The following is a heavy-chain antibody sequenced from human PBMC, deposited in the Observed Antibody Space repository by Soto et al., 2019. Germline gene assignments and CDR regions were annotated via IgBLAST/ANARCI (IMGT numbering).Heavy chain of an antibody. CDR3: ARSRTVIGWFDP. D-gene: IGHD2-21*02. J-gene: IGHJ5*02. V-gene: IGHV4-59*08. CDR1: GGSISSYH. Sequence: SETLSLTCTVSGGSISSYHWNWIRQPPGKGLEWIGYIYYSGSTNYNPSLRSRVTISADTSKNQFSLKLSSVTAADTAVYYCARSRTVIGWFDPWGQGTLVTVSS. CDR2: IYYSGST.